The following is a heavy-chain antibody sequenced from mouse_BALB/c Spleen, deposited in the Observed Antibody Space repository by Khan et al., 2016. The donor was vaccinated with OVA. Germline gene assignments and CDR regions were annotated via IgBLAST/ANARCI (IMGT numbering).Heavy chain of an antibody. V-gene: IGHV3-2*02. D-gene: IGHD2-3*01. CDR2: LSYSGST. J-gene: IGHJ4*01. CDR1: GYSITSDYA. CDR3: ARDGSRYNYAMDY. Sequence: VQLKDSGPGLVKPSQSLSLTCTVTGYSITSDYAWNWIRQFPGNKLEWMGYLSYSGSTNYNPSLKSRISITRDTSKNQFFLQLNSVTTEDTATYYCARDGSRYNYAMDYWGQGTSVTVSS.